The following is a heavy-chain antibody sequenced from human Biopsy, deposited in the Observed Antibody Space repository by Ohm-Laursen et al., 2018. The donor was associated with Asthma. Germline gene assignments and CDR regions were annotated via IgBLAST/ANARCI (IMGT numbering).Heavy chain of an antibody. CDR3: ASDFPKDYVRYNFQF. J-gene: IGHJ4*02. CDR1: GGTLSNFA. Sequence: SSVKVSCKAPGGTLSNFAFSWVRQAPGHGLEWMGTILTKFDITSYAEKFQGRVTITADKSTSTTYMELSSLSSDDTAVYYCASDFPKDYVRYNFQFWGQGTLVTVSS. V-gene: IGHV1-69*04. D-gene: IGHD4-17*01. CDR2: ILTKFDIT.